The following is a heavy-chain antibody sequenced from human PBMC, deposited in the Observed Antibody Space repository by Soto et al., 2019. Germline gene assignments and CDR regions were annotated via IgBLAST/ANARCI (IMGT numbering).Heavy chain of an antibody. D-gene: IGHD5-12*01. CDR1: GGSISSYY. CDR3: ARIVATSYYYYYMDV. CDR2: IYYSGST. V-gene: IGHV4-59*08. J-gene: IGHJ6*03. Sequence: SETLSLTCTVSGGSISSYYWSWIRQPPGKGLEWIGYIYYSGSTNYNPSLKSRVTISVDTSKNQFSLKLSSVTAADTAVYYCARIVATSYYYYYMDVWGKGTTVTV.